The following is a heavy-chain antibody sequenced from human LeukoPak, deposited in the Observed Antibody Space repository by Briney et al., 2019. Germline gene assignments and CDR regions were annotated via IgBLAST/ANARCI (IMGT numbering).Heavy chain of an antibody. Sequence: GASVKVSCKASGYTFTSYYMHWVRQAPGQGLEWMGRINPNSGGTNYAQKFQGRVTMTRDTSISTAYMELSRLRSDDTGVYYCAGERWRGRSTSLDYWGQGTLVTVSS. CDR3: AGERWRGRSTSLDY. J-gene: IGHJ4*02. V-gene: IGHV1-2*05. CDR1: GYTFTSYY. D-gene: IGHD1-1*01. CDR2: INPNSGGT.